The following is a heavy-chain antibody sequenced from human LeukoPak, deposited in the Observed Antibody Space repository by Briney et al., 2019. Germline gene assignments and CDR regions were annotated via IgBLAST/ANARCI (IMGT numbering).Heavy chain of an antibody. CDR1: GFTFSSYA. D-gene: IGHD4-23*01. CDR3: ARQGYSGHSQGAADY. V-gene: IGHV3-64*01. Sequence: GGSLRLSCAASGFTFSSYAMHWVRQAPGKGLEYVSAISSNGGSTYYANSVKGRFTISRDNSKNTLYLQMGSLRAEDMAVYYCARQGYSGHSQGAADYWGQGTLVTVSS. CDR2: ISSNGGST. J-gene: IGHJ4*02.